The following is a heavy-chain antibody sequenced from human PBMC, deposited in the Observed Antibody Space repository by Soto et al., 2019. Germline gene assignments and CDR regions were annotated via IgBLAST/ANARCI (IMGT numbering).Heavy chain of an antibody. J-gene: IGHJ4*02. CDR1: GGSISSYY. CDR2: IYYSGST. V-gene: IGHV4-59*01. Sequence: SETLSLTCTVSGGSISSYYWSWIRQPPGKGLEWIGYIYYSGSTNYNPSLKSRVTISVDTSKNQFSLKLSSVTAADTAVYYCAREPLGLGGWFDYWGQGTLVTVSS. CDR3: AREPLGLGGWFDY. D-gene: IGHD3-9*01.